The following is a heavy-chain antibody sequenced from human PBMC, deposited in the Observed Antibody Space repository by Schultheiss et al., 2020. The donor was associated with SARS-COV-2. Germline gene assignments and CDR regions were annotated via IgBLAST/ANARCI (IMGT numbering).Heavy chain of an antibody. CDR3: ASARDRTTLTTAFDY. J-gene: IGHJ4*02. CDR1: GFSFTNTW. CDR2: INSDGSST. Sequence: GGSLRLSCAASGFSFTNTWMSWVRQAPGKGLVWVSRINSDGSSTSYADSVKGRFTISRDNAKNTLYLQMNSLRAEDTALYYCASARDRTTLTTAFDYWGQGTLVTVSS. V-gene: IGHV3-74*01. D-gene: IGHD4-11*01.